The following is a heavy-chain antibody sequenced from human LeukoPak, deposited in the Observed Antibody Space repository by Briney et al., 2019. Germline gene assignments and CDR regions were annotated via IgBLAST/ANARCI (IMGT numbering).Heavy chain of an antibody. CDR1: GDSVSSNSAA. J-gene: IGHJ4*02. D-gene: IGHD6-13*01. CDR2: TYYRSKWYN. Sequence: SQTLSLTFAISGDSVSSNSAAWIWLRQSPSRGLEWLGSTYYRSKWYNDYAVSVKSRITSNPDTSKNQFYLQLNSVAPEDTAVYYCAREGLIAAAGTGFDYWGQGTLVTVSS. CDR3: AREGLIAAAGTGFDY. V-gene: IGHV6-1*01.